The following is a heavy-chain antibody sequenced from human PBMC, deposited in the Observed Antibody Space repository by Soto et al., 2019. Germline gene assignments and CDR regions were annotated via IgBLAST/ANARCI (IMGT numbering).Heavy chain of an antibody. V-gene: IGHV4-59*12. CDR1: GGSISSYY. Sequence: PSETLSLTCTVSGGSISSYYWSWIRQPPGKGLEWIGNIHYGGTTGYNPSLKSRVTISVDTSKNQFSLKLSSVTAADTAVYYCARSPDSSGYYPRWYYYGMDVWGQGTTVTVSS. J-gene: IGHJ6*02. D-gene: IGHD3-22*01. CDR2: IHYGGTT. CDR3: ARSPDSSGYYPRWYYYGMDV.